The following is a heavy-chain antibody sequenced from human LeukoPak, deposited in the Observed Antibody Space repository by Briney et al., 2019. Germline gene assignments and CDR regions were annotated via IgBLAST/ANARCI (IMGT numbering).Heavy chain of an antibody. V-gene: IGHV3-23*01. D-gene: IGHD2-8*01. J-gene: IGHJ6*02. CDR1: GFTFSSYA. CDR2: ITGSGGST. Sequence: PGGSLRLSCVASGFTFSSYAMAWVRQAPGKGLEWVSDITGSGGSTYYADSVKGRFTISRDNSKNTLYLQMNSLRAEDTAVYYCAKVGGYCTNGVCQNYYYYGMDVWGQGTTVTVSS. CDR3: AKVGGYCTNGVCQNYYYYGMDV.